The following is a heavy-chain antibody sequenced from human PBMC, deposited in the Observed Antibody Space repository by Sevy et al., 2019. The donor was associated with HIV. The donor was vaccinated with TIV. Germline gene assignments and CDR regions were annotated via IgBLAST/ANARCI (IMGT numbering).Heavy chain of an antibody. CDR2: ISGISNYI. CDR1: GFTFSSYS. D-gene: IGHD2-2*02. CDR3: ARNNCSITNCYMGDVFDI. J-gene: IGHJ3*02. V-gene: IGHV3-21*01. Sequence: GGSLRLSCAASGFTFSSYSMNWVRQAPGKGLEWVSSISGISNYIYYADSMKGRFTVSRDNARNSLYLQMNSLSAEDTAVYYCARNNCSITNCYMGDVFDIWGQGIMVTVSS.